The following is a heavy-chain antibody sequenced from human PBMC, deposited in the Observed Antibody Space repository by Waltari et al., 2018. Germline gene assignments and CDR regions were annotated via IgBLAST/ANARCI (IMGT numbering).Heavy chain of an antibody. D-gene: IGHD3-3*01. CDR3: ARDMGGITIFGALLDY. J-gene: IGHJ4*02. V-gene: IGHV1-2*04. CDR2: INPNSGGT. Sequence: VKKPGASVKVSCKASGYTFTGYYMHWVRQAPGQGLEWMGWINPNSGGTNYAQKFQGWVTMTRDTSISTAYMELSRLRSDDTAVYYCARDMGGITIFGALLDYWGQGTLVTVSS. CDR1: GYTFTGYY.